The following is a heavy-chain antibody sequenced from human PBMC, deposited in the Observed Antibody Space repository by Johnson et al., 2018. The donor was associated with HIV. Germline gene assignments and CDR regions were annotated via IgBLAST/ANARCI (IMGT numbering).Heavy chain of an antibody. V-gene: IGHV3-66*02. CDR1: GISVIKNY. CDR3: ARVSLAYSYGYDAFDI. Sequence: VQLVESGGGLVQPGGSLRLSCDASGISVIKNYMSWVRQAPGKGLEWVSLIYSGDNTKYADSVKGRFIISRDNSKNTLFLQMNSLRPKDTAVYFCARVSLAYSYGYDAFDIWGRGTMVTVSS. CDR2: IYSGDNT. J-gene: IGHJ3*02. D-gene: IGHD5-18*01.